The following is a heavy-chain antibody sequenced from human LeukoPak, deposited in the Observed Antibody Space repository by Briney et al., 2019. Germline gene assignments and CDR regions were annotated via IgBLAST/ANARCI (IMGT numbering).Heavy chain of an antibody. Sequence: GESLKISCKGSGYSFTSYWIGWVRQMPGKGLEWMGIIYPGDSDTRYSPSFQGQVTISADKSISTAYLQWSSLKASDTAMYYCARLGYRGYDGPREYYYGIDLLGKGATVTVSS. CDR2: IYPGDSDT. CDR1: GYSFTSYW. D-gene: IGHD5-12*01. V-gene: IGHV5-51*01. J-gene: IGHJ6*01. CDR3: ARLGYRGYDGPREYYYGIDL.